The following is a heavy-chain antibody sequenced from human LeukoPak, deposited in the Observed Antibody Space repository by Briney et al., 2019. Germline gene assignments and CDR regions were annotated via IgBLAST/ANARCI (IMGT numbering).Heavy chain of an antibody. CDR2: ISSTSSYI. V-gene: IGHV3-21*01. J-gene: IGHJ4*02. CDR1: GFTFSTYV. D-gene: IGHD4-17*01. Sequence: NPGGSLRLSCAASGFTFSTYVMNWVRQAPGKGLEWVSSISSTSSYISYADSVKGRLTISRDNAKNSLYLQMNSLRAEDTAVYYCARGDYADYVFNYWGQGALVTVSS. CDR3: ARGDYADYVFNY.